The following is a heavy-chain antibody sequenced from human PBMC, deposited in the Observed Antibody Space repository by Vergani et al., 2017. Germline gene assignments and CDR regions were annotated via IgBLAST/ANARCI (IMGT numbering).Heavy chain of an antibody. Sequence: VQLVESGGGVVQPGTSLRLSCTASGFTFSNYWMKWVRQAPGKGLIWVSRINSDGDSTSYADSVKGRFTISRDNAKNTLYLQMDSLRAEDTAVYYCARDGWELLDYFYYMDVWGKGTTVTVSS. CDR3: ARDGWELLDYFYYMDV. CDR1: GFTFSNYW. V-gene: IGHV3-74*01. D-gene: IGHD1-26*01. CDR2: INSDGDST. J-gene: IGHJ6*03.